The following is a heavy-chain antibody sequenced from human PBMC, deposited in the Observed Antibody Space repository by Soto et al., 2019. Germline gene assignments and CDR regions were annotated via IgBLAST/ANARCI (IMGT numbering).Heavy chain of an antibody. V-gene: IGHV1-18*04. CDR3: ATDGPSNSGNLYAFDI. D-gene: IGHD5-12*01. Sequence: GASVKVSCKASGYTLTNYGVTWVRQAPGQGLEWLGRVTPYKADTNSAQNLQGRVTMATDTSTNTAYLELRSLRSDDTAVYFCATDGPSNSGNLYAFDIWGQGTMVTGSS. J-gene: IGHJ3*02. CDR1: GYTLTNYG. CDR2: VTPYKADT.